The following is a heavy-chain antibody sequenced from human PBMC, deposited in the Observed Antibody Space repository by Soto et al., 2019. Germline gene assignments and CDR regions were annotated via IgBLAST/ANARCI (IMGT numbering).Heavy chain of an antibody. CDR2: IIPIFGTA. Sequence: SVKVSCKASGGTFSSYAISWVRQAPGQGLEWMGGIIPIFGTANYAQKFQGRVTITADESTSTAYMELSSLRSEDTAVYYCARGTNSYGYPHWLESWGKESLFTV. V-gene: IGHV1-69*13. CDR3: ARGTNSYGYPHWLES. CDR1: GGTFSSYA. J-gene: IGHJ5*02. D-gene: IGHD5-18*01.